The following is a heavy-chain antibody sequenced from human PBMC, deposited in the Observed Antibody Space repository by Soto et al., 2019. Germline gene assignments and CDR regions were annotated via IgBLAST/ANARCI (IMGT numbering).Heavy chain of an antibody. CDR1: GFTFSSYA. D-gene: IGHD3-9*01. V-gene: IGHV3-23*01. CDR3: AKDSYILTGYGYYYGMDV. J-gene: IGHJ6*02. Sequence: PGGSLRLSCAASGFTFSSYAMSWVRQAPGKGLEWVSAISGSGGSTYYADSVKGRFTISRDNSKNTLYLQMNSLRAEDTAVYYCAKDSYILTGYGYYYGMDVWGQGTTVTVSS. CDR2: ISGSGGST.